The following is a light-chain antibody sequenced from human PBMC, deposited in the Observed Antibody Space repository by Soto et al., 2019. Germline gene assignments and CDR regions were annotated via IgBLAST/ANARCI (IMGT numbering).Light chain of an antibody. CDR1: RSVSYY. J-gene: IGKJ4*01. CDR2: DAS. Sequence: EIVMTQGPATRSLSPVERATLSCMARRSVSYYLAWYQQKPGQAPRLLIYDASSRATGVPDMFSGSGSGTDFTITISRLEPADFAVYYCQHCQPYGDSPPLTFGGGTKVDIK. CDR3: QHCQPYGDSPPLT. V-gene: IGKV3D-20*02.